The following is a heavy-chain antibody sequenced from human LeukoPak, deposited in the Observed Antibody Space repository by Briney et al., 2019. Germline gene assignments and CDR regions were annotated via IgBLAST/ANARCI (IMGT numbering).Heavy chain of an antibody. CDR2: IYYTGST. V-gene: IGHV4-59*08. CDR3: ARHRAYSSSSPFDY. D-gene: IGHD6-6*01. Sequence: SETLSLTCTVSGGSISSYYWSWIRQPPGKGLEWIGYIYYTGSTNYNPSLKSRVTMFVDMSKNQFSLRLSSVTAADTAVYYCARHRAYSSSSPFDYWGQGTLVTASS. J-gene: IGHJ4*02. CDR1: GGSISSYY.